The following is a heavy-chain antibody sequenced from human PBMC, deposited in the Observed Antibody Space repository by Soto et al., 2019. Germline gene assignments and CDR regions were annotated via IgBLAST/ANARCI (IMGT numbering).Heavy chain of an antibody. Sequence: GGSLRLSCAASGFTFDNYGINWVRQVPGKGLEWVSGINWNGVRVGYADSVRGRFTISRDNAKNSLYLQMNSLRVEYTAVYYCARDLASTTIPNYWGQGTLVTVSS. CDR2: INWNGVRV. J-gene: IGHJ4*02. V-gene: IGHV3-20*04. CDR3: ARDLASTTIPNY. CDR1: GFTFDNYG. D-gene: IGHD4-17*01.